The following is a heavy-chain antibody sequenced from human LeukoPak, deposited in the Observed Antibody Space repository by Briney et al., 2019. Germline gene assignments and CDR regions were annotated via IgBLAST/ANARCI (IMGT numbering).Heavy chain of an antibody. V-gene: IGHV3-23*01. CDR2: ISANGGTT. CDR1: GFTFNSYA. CDR3: AKYAPPTTVVTRFFDY. Sequence: GGSLRLSCAASGFTFNSYAMSWVRQAPEKGLEWVSVISANGGTTYYADSVKGRFTISRDNSKNTLYLQMNSLRVEDTAVYYCAKYAPPTTVVTRFFDYWGQGTLVTVSS. D-gene: IGHD4-23*01. J-gene: IGHJ4*02.